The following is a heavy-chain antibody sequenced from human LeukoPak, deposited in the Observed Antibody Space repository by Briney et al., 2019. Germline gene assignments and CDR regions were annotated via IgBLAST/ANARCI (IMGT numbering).Heavy chain of an antibody. CDR3: ARSYGSGSYVLGY. J-gene: IGHJ4*02. D-gene: IGHD3-10*01. V-gene: IGHV3-21*01. CDR1: GFTFSSYS. Sequence: GGSLRLSCAASGFTFSSYSMNWVRQAPGKGLEWVSSISSCSSYIYYADSVKGRFTISRDNAKNSLYLQMNSLRAKDTAVYYCARSYGSGSYVLGYWGQGALVTVSS. CDR2: ISSCSSYI.